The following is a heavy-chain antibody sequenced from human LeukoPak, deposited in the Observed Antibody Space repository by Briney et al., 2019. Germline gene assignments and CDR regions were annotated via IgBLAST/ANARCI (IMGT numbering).Heavy chain of an antibody. Sequence: AASVTVSCKASGYTFTGYYMHWVRQAPGQGLEWMGWINPNSGGTNYAQKFQGRVTMTRDMSISTAYMELSRLRSDDTAVYYRARDIASRWDEDIVVVLSDCWGQGTLVTVSS. J-gene: IGHJ4*02. D-gene: IGHD2-2*01. CDR3: ARDIASRWDEDIVVVLSDC. CDR2: INPNSGGT. V-gene: IGHV1-2*02. CDR1: GYTFTGYY.